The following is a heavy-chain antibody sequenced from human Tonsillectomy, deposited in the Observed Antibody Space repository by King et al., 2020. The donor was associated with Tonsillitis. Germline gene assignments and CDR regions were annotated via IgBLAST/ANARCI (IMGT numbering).Heavy chain of an antibody. CDR3: AKDQVDNWNDGWGGMDV. CDR2: IRYDGSNK. V-gene: IGHV3-30*02. CDR1: GFTFSSYG. J-gene: IGHJ6*02. D-gene: IGHD1-20*01. Sequence: VQLVESGGGVVQPGGSLRLSCAASGFTFSSYGMHWVRQAPGKGLEWVAFIRYDGSNKYYADSVKGRFTISRDNSKNTLYLQMNSLRAEDTAVYYCAKDQVDNWNDGWGGMDVWGQGTTVTVSS.